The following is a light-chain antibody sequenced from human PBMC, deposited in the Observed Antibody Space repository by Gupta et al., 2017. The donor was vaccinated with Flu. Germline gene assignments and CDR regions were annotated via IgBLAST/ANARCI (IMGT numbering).Light chain of an antibody. CDR1: QSVSSS. CDR2: DAS. J-gene: IGKJ1*01. Sequence: EIVLTQSPVTLSLSPGERATLSCRASQSVSSSLAWYQQKPGQAPRLLIYDASNRATGIPARFSGSGSGTDXTLTISXLEPEDFAVYYCHQRSNWPPWTFGXGTKVEIK. V-gene: IGKV3-11*01. CDR3: HQRSNWPPWT.